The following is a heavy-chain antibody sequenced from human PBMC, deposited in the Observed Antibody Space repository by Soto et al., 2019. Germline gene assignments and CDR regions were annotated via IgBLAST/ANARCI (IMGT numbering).Heavy chain of an antibody. V-gene: IGHV3-15*01. CDR3: AYYDFWSGFYYYYGMDV. Sequence: EVQLVKSGGGLVKPGGSLRLSCAASGFTFSNAWMSWVRQAQGKGLEWVGRIKSKTDGGTTDYAAPVKGRFTISRDDSKNTLYLQMNSLKTEDTAVYYCAYYDFWSGFYYYYGMDVWGQGTTVTVSS. CDR1: GFTFSNAW. D-gene: IGHD3-3*01. J-gene: IGHJ6*02. CDR2: IKSKTDGGTT.